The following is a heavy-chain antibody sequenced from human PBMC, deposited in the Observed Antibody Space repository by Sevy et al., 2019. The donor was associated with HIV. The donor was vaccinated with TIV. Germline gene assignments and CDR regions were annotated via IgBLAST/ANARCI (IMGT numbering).Heavy chain of an antibody. J-gene: IGHJ6*02. CDR1: GGSVSSGSYY. CDR3: ARVPYYYGSGSYYNVNGMDV. Sequence: SETLSLTCTVSGGSVSSGSYYWSWIRQPPGKGLGWIGYIYYSGSTNYNPSLKSRVTISVDTSKNQFSLKLSSVTAADTAVYYCARVPYYYGSGSYYNVNGMDVWGQGTTVTVSS. V-gene: IGHV4-61*01. D-gene: IGHD3-10*01. CDR2: IYYSGST.